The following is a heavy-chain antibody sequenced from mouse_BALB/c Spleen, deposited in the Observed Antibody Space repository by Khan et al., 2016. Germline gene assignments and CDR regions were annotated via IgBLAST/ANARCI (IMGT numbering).Heavy chain of an antibody. J-gene: IGHJ3*01. CDR1: GFTFSSYS. V-gene: IGHV5-6*01. CDR2: ISSGGDYT. Sequence: EVELVESGGDLVKPGGSLKLSCAASGFTFSSYSMSWVHQTPDKRLEWVATISSGGDYTSYPDNVKGRFTISRDNAKNTLYLQMSSVKSEDTAMYFCASHLTGSFAYWGQGTLVTVSA. CDR3: ASHLTGSFAY. D-gene: IGHD4-1*01.